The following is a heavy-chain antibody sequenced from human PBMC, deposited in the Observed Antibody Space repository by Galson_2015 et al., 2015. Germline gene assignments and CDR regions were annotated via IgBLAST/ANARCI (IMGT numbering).Heavy chain of an antibody. D-gene: IGHD4-17*01. CDR3: ASAPLRDYGDYLDY. V-gene: IGHV3-53*01. CDR2: IYSDGSS. CDR1: GFTVATHY. Sequence: SLRPSCAASGFTVATHYMSWVRQAPGKGLEWVSVIYSDGSSFYGDSVTGRFAISRDSSKNALYLQMNSLRAEDTAVYYCASAPLRDYGDYLDYWGQGALVTVSS. J-gene: IGHJ4*02.